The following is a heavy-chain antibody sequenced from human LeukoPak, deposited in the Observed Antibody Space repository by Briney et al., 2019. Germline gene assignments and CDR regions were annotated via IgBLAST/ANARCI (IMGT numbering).Heavy chain of an antibody. J-gene: IGHJ5*02. CDR1: GFTFSSYW. Sequence: GGSLRLSCAASGFTFSSYWMSWVRQAPGKGLEWVANIKQDGSEKYYVDSVKGRFTISRDNAKNSLYLQMNSLRAEDTAVYYCAREVFGVVIHGVNWFDPWGQGTLVTVSS. D-gene: IGHD3-3*01. V-gene: IGHV3-7*03. CDR3: AREVFGVVIHGVNWFDP. CDR2: IKQDGSEK.